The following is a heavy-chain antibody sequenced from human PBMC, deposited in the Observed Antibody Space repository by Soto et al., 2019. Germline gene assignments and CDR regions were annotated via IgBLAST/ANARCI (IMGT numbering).Heavy chain of an antibody. D-gene: IGHD2-8*01. Sequence: PGGSLRLSCAASGFTFSNAWMSWVRQAPGKGLEWVGRIKSKTDGGTTDYAAPVKGRFTISRDDSKNTLYLQMNSLKTEDTAVYYCTTDLSPYCTNGVCYRDYWGQGTLVTVSS. J-gene: IGHJ4*02. V-gene: IGHV3-15*01. CDR1: GFTFSNAW. CDR3: TTDLSPYCTNGVCYRDY. CDR2: IKSKTDGGTT.